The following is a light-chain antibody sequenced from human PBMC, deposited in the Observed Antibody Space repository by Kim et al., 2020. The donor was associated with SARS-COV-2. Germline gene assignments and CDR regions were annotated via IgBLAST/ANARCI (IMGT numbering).Light chain of an antibody. CDR1: SNNVGNQG. V-gene: IGLV10-54*01. CDR3: SAWDSSLSAWV. CDR2: RNN. Sequence: QTATLTCPGNSNNVGNQGAAWLQQHQGHPPQLLSYRNNNRPSGISERLSASRSGNTASLTITGLQPEDEADYYCSAWDSSLSAWVFGGGTQLTVL. J-gene: IGLJ3*02.